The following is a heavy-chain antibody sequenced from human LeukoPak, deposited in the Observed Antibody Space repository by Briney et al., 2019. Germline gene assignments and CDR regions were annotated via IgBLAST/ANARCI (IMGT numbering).Heavy chain of an antibody. CDR3: ARNNRYYYDSSAYYYDWFDP. CDR1: GYTLTELS. D-gene: IGHD3-22*01. Sequence: ASVKVSCKVSGYTLTELSMHWVRQAPGKGLEWMGGFDPEDGETIYAQKFQGRVTMTRNTSISTAYMELSSLRSEDTAVYYCARNNRYYYDSSAYYYDWFDPWGQGTLVTVSS. CDR2: FDPEDGET. J-gene: IGHJ5*02. V-gene: IGHV1-24*01.